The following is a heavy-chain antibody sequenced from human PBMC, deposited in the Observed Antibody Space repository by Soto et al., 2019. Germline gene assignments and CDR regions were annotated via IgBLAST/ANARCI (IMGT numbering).Heavy chain of an antibody. Sequence: SQTLSLTCAISGDSVSSNSGAWSWIRQSPSRGLQWLGRTYYRSKWYNDYAVSVKSRITINPDTSKNQFSLQLNSVTPKDTAVYYCPRDRSRRAAARASYYGMDIRGQETTVTVSS. CDR1: GDSVSSNSGA. CDR3: PRDRSRRAAARASYYGMDI. CDR2: TYYRSKWYN. V-gene: IGHV6-1*01. J-gene: IGHJ6*02. D-gene: IGHD6-13*01.